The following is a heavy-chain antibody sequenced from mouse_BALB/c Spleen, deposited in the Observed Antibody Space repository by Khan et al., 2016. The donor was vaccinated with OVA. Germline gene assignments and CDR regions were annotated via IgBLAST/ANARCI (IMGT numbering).Heavy chain of an antibody. V-gene: IGHV1-4*01. J-gene: IGHJ2*01. CDR1: GYTFTSYR. CDR2: INPSSGYT. Sequence: QVQLKQSGAELVKPGASVKMSCKASGYTFTSYRMHWVKQRPGQGLEWIGYINPSSGYTKYNQTFKDKATLTADKSSSTAYMQLSSLTSEDSAVYYCARKSTRASYWGQGTTLTVSS. D-gene: IGHD3-1*01. CDR3: ARKSTRASY.